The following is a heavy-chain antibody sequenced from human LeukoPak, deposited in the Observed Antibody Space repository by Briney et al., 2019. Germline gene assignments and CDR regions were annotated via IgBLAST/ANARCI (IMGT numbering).Heavy chain of an antibody. D-gene: IGHD4-17*01. V-gene: IGHV3-30*02. CDR1: GFIFSNYA. CDR2: IRYDGSNK. CDR3: AKSSLLFATTVTRIDY. J-gene: IGHJ4*02. Sequence: GGSLRLSCAASGFIFSNYAMHWVRQAPGKGLEWVAFIRYDGSNKYYADSVKGRFTISRDNSKNTLYLQMNSLRAEDTAVYYCAKSSLLFATTVTRIDYWGQGTLVTVSS.